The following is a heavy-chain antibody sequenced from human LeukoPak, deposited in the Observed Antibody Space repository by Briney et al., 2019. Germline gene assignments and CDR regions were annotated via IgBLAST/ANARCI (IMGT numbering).Heavy chain of an antibody. CDR3: ARDADGGLRFLEWLSTYFDY. CDR1: GFTFSSYW. D-gene: IGHD3-3*01. CDR2: IKKDGSEK. J-gene: IGHJ4*02. Sequence: GGSLRLSCAASGFTFSSYWMSWVRQAPGKGLEWVANIKKDGSEKYYVDSVKGRFTISRDNAKTSLYLQMISLRAEDTAVYCCARDADGGLRFLEWLSTYFDYWGQGTLVTVSS. V-gene: IGHV3-7*01.